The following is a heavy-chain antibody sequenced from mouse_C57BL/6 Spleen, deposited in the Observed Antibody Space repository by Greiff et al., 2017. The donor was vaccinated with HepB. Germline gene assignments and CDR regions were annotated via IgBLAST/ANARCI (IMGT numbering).Heavy chain of an antibody. CDR2: INPSNGGT. J-gene: IGHJ3*01. Sequence: VQLQQPGTELVKPGASVKLSCKASGYTFTSYWMHWVKQRPGQGLEWIGNINPSNGGTNYNEKFKSKATLTVDKSSSTAYMQLSSLTSEDSAVYYCARGGYYYGSSYVGFAYWGQGTLVTVSA. CDR3: ARGGYYYGSSYVGFAY. D-gene: IGHD1-1*01. CDR1: GYTFTSYW. V-gene: IGHV1-53*01.